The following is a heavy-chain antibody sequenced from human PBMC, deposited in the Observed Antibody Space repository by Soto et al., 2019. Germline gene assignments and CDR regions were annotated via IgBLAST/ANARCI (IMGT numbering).Heavy chain of an antibody. CDR2: ISSSSSYI. Sequence: EVQLVESGGGLVKPGGSLRLSCAASGFTFSSYSMNWVRQAPGKGLEWVSSISSSSSYIYYADSVKGRFTISRDNAQNALYLQMNSLSAEDTAVYYCARDPYRRYSGYDALDWGQGTLVTVSS. CDR3: ARDPYRRYSGYDALD. D-gene: IGHD5-12*01. J-gene: IGHJ4*02. V-gene: IGHV3-21*01. CDR1: GFTFSSYS.